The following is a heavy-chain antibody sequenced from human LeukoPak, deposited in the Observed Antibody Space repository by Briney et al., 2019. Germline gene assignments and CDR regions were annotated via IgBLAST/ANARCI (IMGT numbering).Heavy chain of an antibody. CDR3: TRDMQGSRLYLVGSQND. D-gene: IGHD1-26*01. J-gene: IGHJ4*02. CDR1: GFTFSSYE. V-gene: IGHV3-48*03. CDR2: ISSSGSTI. Sequence: QPGGSLRLSCAASGFTFSSYEMNWVRQAPGKGLEWVSYISSSGSTIYYADSVKGRFTISRDNAMNTLYLQMNSLRAEDSALYYCTRDMQGSRLYLVGSQNDWGQGTLVTVSS.